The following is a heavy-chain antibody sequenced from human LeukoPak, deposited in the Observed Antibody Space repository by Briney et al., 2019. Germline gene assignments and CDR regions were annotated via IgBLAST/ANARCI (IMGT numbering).Heavy chain of an antibody. J-gene: IGHJ4*02. CDR2: IRSKNYGGTT. D-gene: IGHD1-26*01. CDR1: GFTFGDFP. V-gene: IGHV3-49*04. CDR3: TRGSGRYEY. Sequence: GGSLRLSCSASGFTFGDFPMTWVRQAPGKGPEWVGYIRSKNYGGTTEYAASVKGRFNISRDESKSIAYMQMDNVKAEDTAVYYCTRGSGRYEYWGQGILVIVSS.